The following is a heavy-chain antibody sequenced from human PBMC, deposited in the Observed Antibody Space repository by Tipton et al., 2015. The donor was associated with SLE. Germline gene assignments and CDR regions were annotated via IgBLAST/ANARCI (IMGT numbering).Heavy chain of an antibody. Sequence: TLSLTCAAYGGSFRNHYWTWLRQSPGKGLEWIGGIGPGGSTNYNPSLKSRVTMSVDTSKNQFSLNLNSVTAADTAVYYCANDHGRSGNHNWGQGTLVTVSS. J-gene: IGHJ4*02. CDR2: IGPGGST. CDR3: ANDHGRSGNHN. D-gene: IGHD4-23*01. CDR1: GGSFRNHY. V-gene: IGHV4-34*01.